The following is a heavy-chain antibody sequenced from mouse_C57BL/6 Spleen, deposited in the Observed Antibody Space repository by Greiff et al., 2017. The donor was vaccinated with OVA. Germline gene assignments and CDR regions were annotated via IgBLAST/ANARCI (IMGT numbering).Heavy chain of an antibody. Sequence: VQLQQPGTELVKPGASVKLSCKASGYTFTSYWMHWVKQRPGQGLEWIGNITPSNGGTNYNDKFKSKATLTVDKSSSTAYMQLSSRTSEEAAVDYCAPDSAGYGCAYWGQGTLVTVSA. D-gene: IGHD3-2*02. CDR1: GYTFTSYW. V-gene: IGHV1-53*01. CDR2: ITPSNGGT. CDR3: APDSAGYGCAY. J-gene: IGHJ3*01.